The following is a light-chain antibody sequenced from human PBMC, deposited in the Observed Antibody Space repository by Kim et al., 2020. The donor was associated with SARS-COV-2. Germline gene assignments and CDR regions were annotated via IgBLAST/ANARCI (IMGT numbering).Light chain of an antibody. CDR1: SLRSYY. Sequence: VALGQTVRNTCQGASLRSYYATWYQQKPGQAPILVIYGKNNRPSGIPDRFSGSSSGNTASLTITGTQAGDEADYYCNSRDSNDNVVFGGGTQLTVL. J-gene: IGLJ2*01. V-gene: IGLV3-19*01. CDR2: GKN. CDR3: NSRDSNDNVV.